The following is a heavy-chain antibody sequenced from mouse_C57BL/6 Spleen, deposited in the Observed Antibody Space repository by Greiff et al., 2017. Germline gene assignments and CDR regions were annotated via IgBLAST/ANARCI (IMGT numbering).Heavy chain of an antibody. CDR3: ARALYYDYDRAWFAY. J-gene: IGHJ3*01. D-gene: IGHD2-4*01. CDR1: GFTFSDYG. V-gene: IGHV5-17*01. Sequence: VQLKESGGGLVKPGGSLKLSCAASGFTFSDYGMHWVRQAPEKGLEWVAYISSGSSTIYYADTVKGRFTISRDNAKNTLFLQMTSLRSEDTAMYYCARALYYDYDRAWFAYWGQGTLVTVSA. CDR2: ISSGSSTI.